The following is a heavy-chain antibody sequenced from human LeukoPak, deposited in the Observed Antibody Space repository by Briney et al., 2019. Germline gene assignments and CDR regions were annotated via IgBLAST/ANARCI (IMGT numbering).Heavy chain of an antibody. D-gene: IGHD5-12*01. CDR2: NSAYNGNT. V-gene: IGHV1-18*04. CDR3: VRDPGNTGYDSFDS. CDR1: GYIFTIYG. J-gene: IGHJ4*02. Sequence: ASVKVSCKASGYIFTIYGISWVRQAPGQGLEWMGWNSAYNGNTNYAQNLQDRVTMTTDTSTSTAYMELRSLRSDDTAVYYCVRDPGNTGYDSFDSWGQGTLVTVSP.